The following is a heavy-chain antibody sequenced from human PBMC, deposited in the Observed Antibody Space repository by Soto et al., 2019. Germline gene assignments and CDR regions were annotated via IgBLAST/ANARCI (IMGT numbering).Heavy chain of an antibody. J-gene: IGHJ4*02. Sequence: QVQLQESGPGLVTPSETLSLTCTVSGGSVSSGTYYWSWIRQPPGKGLEWIGYISSRGSTNYNPSLKSRVTISVDTSKNQFSLKLTSVTAADTAVYYCAMAGNYRYVDAWGQGTLVTVSS. CDR1: GGSVSSGTYY. CDR3: AMAGNYRYVDA. CDR2: ISSRGST. V-gene: IGHV4-61*01. D-gene: IGHD1-7*01.